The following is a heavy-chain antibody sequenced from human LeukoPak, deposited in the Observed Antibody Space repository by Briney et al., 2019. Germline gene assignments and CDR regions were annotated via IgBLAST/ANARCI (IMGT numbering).Heavy chain of an antibody. V-gene: IGHV3-74*01. J-gene: IGHJ4*02. D-gene: IGHD1-1*01. CDR3: LRGELTPGVGY. Sequence: GGSLRLSCVASGFTFDDYWMHWVRQIPGKGLGLISDINTDGSRTRYANSVRGRFTISRDNAKNTVYLQMNRLRADDTGIFYCLRGELTPGVGYWGQGTLVTVPS. CDR1: GFTFDDYW. CDR2: INTDGSRT.